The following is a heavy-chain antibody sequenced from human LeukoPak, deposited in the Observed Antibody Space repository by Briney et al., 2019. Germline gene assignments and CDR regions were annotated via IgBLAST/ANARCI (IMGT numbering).Heavy chain of an antibody. V-gene: IGHV3-49*03. J-gene: IGHJ4*02. CDR3: TRESGARPAY. CDR2: IRSKAYGGTT. D-gene: IGHD1-26*01. CDR1: GGTFGDYA. Sequence: GGSLRLSCTASGGTFGDYAMSWFRQAPGKGLEWVGFIRSKAYGGTTEYAASVKGRFTISRHDSKSIAYLQMTSLKPEDTAVYYCTRESGARPAYWGQRTLVTVSS.